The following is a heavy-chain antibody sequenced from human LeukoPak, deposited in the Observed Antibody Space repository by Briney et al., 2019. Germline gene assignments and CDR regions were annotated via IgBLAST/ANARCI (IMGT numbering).Heavy chain of an antibody. CDR3: AKGAVAGTSDY. CDR2: ISGSGGST. Sequence: GGSLRLSCAASGFTFSSYGMSWVRQAPGQGLQWVSAISGSGGSTYYADSVKGRFTISRDNSKNTLYLQMNSLRAEDTAVYYCAKGAVAGTSDYWGQGTLVTVSS. CDR1: GFTFSSYG. D-gene: IGHD6-19*01. V-gene: IGHV3-23*01. J-gene: IGHJ4*02.